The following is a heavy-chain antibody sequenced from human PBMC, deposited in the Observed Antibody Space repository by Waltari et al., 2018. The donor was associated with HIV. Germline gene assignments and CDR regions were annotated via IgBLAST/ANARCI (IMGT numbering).Heavy chain of an antibody. V-gene: IGHV4-34*01. J-gene: IGHJ5*02. D-gene: IGHD1-7*01. CDR2: INHIGTT. CDR1: GGSFDEYY. CDR3: ARTYKRITLFEIIRELSWFDP. Sequence: QVQLQQWGAGLLKPSETLSLTCAIYGGSFDEYYWACIRQTPEKGLEWLGDINHIGTTTYNPSLKSRVTVSIDTSKNQFSLNLRSVTAADTAVYYCARTYKRITLFEIIRELSWFDPWGQGTLVTVSS.